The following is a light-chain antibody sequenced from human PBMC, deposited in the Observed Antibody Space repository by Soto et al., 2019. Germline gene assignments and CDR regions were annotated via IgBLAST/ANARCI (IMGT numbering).Light chain of an antibody. Sequence: DVQMTQSPSSLSASVGDRVTITCRANQDINSYLAWYQQKPGNAPKSLIYAASSLQTGVPSRFSGSESGTDFTLTISNLQPEDSATYYCQQHNIYPLTFGGGTKVEIK. V-gene: IGKV1D-16*01. CDR1: QDINSY. CDR2: AAS. CDR3: QQHNIYPLT. J-gene: IGKJ4*01.